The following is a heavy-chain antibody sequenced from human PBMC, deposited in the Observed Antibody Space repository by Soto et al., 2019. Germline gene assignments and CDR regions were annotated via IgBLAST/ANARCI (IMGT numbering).Heavy chain of an antibody. D-gene: IGHD2-21*02. CDR2: INHSGST. V-gene: IGHV4-34*01. J-gene: IGHJ4*02. CDR3: ARGGFRVTSDY. Sequence: SETLSLTCAVYGGSFSGYYWSWIRQPPGKGLEWIGEINHSGSTNYNPSLKSRVTISVDTSKNQFSLKLTSVTAADTAVYYCARGGFRVTSDYWGQGTLVTGSS. CDR1: GGSFSGYY.